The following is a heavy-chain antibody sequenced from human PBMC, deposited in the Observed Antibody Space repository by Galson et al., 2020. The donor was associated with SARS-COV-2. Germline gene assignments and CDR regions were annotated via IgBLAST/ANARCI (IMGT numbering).Heavy chain of an antibody. CDR2: ISGSGGST. Sequence: GGSLRLSCAASGFTFSSYAMSWVRQAPGKGLEWVSAISGSGGSTYYADSVKGRFTISRDNSKNTLYLQMNSLRAEDTAIYYCAKDDVGPGIAVAGTGGNWFDPWGQGTLVTVSS. CDR1: GFTFSSYA. D-gene: IGHD6-19*01. J-gene: IGHJ5*02. V-gene: IGHV3-23*01. CDR3: AKDDVGPGIAVAGTGGNWFDP.